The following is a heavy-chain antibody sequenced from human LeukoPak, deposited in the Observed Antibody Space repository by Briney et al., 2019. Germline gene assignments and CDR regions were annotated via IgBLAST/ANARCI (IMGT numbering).Heavy chain of an antibody. CDR3: ARGRVATELVYFDY. V-gene: IGHV3-21*01. CDR2: ISSSSSYI. Sequence: GGSLRLSCAASGFTFSSYSMNWVRQAPGKGLEWVSSISSSSSYIYYADSVKGRFTISRDNAKNSLYLQMNSLRAEDTAVYYCARGRVATELVYFDYWGQGTLVTVSS. J-gene: IGHJ4*02. D-gene: IGHD5-12*01. CDR1: GFTFSSYS.